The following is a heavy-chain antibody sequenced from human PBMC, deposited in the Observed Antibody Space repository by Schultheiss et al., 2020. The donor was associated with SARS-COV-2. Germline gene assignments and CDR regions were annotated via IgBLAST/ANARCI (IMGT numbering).Heavy chain of an antibody. CDR3: ARASEY. CDR1: GFTFSSYA. J-gene: IGHJ4*02. CDR2: ISSGGFT. V-gene: IGHV3-66*01. D-gene: IGHD1-14*01. Sequence: GWSLRLSCAASGFTFSSYAMHWVRQAPGKGLEWVSVISSGGFTSYADSVKDRFTVSRDVSTNTVYLHMNSLRVEDTALFFCARASEYWGQGTLVTVSS.